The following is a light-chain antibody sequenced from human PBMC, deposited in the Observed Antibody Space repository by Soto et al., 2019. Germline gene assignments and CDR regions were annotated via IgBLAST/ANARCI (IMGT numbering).Light chain of an antibody. CDR3: QTWGTGIRV. V-gene: IGLV4-69*01. Sequence: QPVLTQSPSASASLGASVKLTCTLSSGHSSYAIAWHQQQPDKGPRYLMKLNSDGSHSKGDGIPDRFSGSSSGAERYLTISSLQSDDEADYYCQTWGTGIRVFGGGTKLTVL. CDR1: SGHSSYA. CDR2: LNSDGSH. J-gene: IGLJ2*01.